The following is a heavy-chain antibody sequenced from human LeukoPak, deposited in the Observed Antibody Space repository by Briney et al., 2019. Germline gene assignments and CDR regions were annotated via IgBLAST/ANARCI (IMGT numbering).Heavy chain of an antibody. CDR1: GGSISSGDYY. D-gene: IGHD3-3*01. V-gene: IGHV4-30-4*08. CDR3: ARTSRSGYYTFDY. CDR2: IYYSGST. J-gene: IGHJ4*02. Sequence: SQTLSLTCTVSGGSISSGDYYWSWIRQPPGKGLEWIGYIYYSGSTYYNPSLKSRVTISVDTSKNQFSLKLSSVTAADTAVYYCARTSRSGYYTFDYWGQGTLVTVSS.